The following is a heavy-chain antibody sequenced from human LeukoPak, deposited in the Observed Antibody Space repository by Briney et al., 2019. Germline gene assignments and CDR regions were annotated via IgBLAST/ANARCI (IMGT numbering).Heavy chain of an antibody. Sequence: SETLSLTCTVSGGSTSSGSYYWSWIRQPAGKGLEWIGRIYTSGSTNYNPSLKSRVTISVDTSKNQFSLRLSSVTAADTAVYYCARSNYGDNFDYWGQGTLVTVSS. CDR3: ARSNYGDNFDY. CDR2: IYTSGST. D-gene: IGHD4-17*01. V-gene: IGHV4-61*02. J-gene: IGHJ4*02. CDR1: GGSTSSGSYY.